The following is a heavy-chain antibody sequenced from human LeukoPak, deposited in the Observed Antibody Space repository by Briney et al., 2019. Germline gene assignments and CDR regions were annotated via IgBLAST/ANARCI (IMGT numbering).Heavy chain of an antibody. D-gene: IGHD3-22*01. CDR3: ARSYSYDSSGYYPPNY. CDR2: IYYSGGT. J-gene: IGHJ4*02. V-gene: IGHV4-38-2*02. Sequence: SETLSLTCTVSGYSISSGYYWGWIRQPPGKGLEWIGTIYYSGGTYYNPSLKSRVTISLDASKNQFSLKLSSVTAADTAVYYCARSYSYDSSGYYPPNYWGQGTLVTVSS. CDR1: GYSISSGYY.